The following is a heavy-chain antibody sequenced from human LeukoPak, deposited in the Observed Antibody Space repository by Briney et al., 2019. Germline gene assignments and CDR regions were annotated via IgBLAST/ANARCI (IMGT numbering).Heavy chain of an antibody. V-gene: IGHV3-73*01. D-gene: IGHD6-13*01. CDR1: GFTFSGSA. J-gene: IGHJ4*02. CDR2: IRSKANSYAT. CDR3: TRHSSSWYSGNRYYFDY. Sequence: GGSLRLSCAASGFTFSGSAMHWVRQASGKGLEWVGRIRSKANSYATAYAASVKGRFTISRDDSKNTAYLQMSSLKTEDTAVYYCTRHSSSWYSGNRYYFDYWGQGTLVTVSS.